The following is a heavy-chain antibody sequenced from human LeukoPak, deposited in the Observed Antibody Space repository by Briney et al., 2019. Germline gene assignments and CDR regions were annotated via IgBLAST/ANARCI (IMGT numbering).Heavy chain of an antibody. J-gene: IGHJ4*02. V-gene: IGHV1-18*01. D-gene: IGHD6-13*01. CDR2: ISAYNGNT. CDR3: ALEDYGSSWPHYFDY. CDR1: GYTFTSYG. Sequence: ASVKVSCKASGYTFTSYGISCVRQAPGQRLEWMGWISAYNGNTNYAQKLQGRVTMTTDTSTSTAYMELRSLRSDDTAVYYCALEDYGSSWPHYFDYWGQGTLVTVSS.